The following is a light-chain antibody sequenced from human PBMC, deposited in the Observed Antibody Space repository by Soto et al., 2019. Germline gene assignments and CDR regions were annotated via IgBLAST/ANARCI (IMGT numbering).Light chain of an antibody. Sequence: DIQMTQSPSSLSASVGDRVTITCRASQSISRYLNWYQQKPGKAPKLLIYAASSLQSGVPSRFSGSGSGTDFPLTISSLQHEDSATYYCQQSYSTPRLFTFGQGTNLEI. CDR1: QSISRY. V-gene: IGKV1-39*01. J-gene: IGKJ2*01. CDR2: AAS. CDR3: QQSYSTPRLFT.